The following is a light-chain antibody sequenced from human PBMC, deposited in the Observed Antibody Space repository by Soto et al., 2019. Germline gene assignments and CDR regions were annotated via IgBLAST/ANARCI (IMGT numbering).Light chain of an antibody. CDR1: QSVTTNY. J-gene: IGKJ2*03. CDR3: QQYGNSPRYS. Sequence: EIVLTQSPGTLSLSLGERATLSCRASQSVTTNYFAWYQQKPGQAPRLLIYGTSNRATGIPDRFSGNGSGTDFTLTISRLEPEDFAVYYCQQYGNSPRYSFGQGTKVEIK. V-gene: IGKV3-20*01. CDR2: GTS.